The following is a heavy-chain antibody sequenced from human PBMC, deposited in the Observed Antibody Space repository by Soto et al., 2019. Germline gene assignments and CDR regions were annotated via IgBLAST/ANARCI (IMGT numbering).Heavy chain of an antibody. D-gene: IGHD1-7*01. J-gene: IGHJ4*02. CDR1: GFTFSSYG. V-gene: IGHV3-30*18. CDR3: AKARTTILTGTNELSGY. Sequence: QVQLVESGGGVVQPGRSLRLSCAASGFTFSSYGMHWVRQAPGKGLEWVAVISYDGSNKYYADSVKGRFTISRDNSKNTLYLQMNSLGAEDTAVYYCAKARTTILTGTNELSGYWGQGTLVTVSS. CDR2: ISYDGSNK.